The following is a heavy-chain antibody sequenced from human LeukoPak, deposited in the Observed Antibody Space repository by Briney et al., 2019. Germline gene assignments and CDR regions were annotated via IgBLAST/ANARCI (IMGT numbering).Heavy chain of an antibody. CDR1: GGSISSYY. V-gene: IGHV4-59*01. Sequence: PSETLSLTCTVSGGSISSYYWSWIRQPPGKGLEWIGYIYYSGSTNYNPSLKSRVTISVDTSKNQFSLKLSSVTAADTAVYYCARAGGSGWYGDPYYYYYMDVWGKGTTVTISS. CDR3: ARAGGSGWYGDPYYYYYMDV. J-gene: IGHJ6*03. CDR2: IYYSGST. D-gene: IGHD6-19*01.